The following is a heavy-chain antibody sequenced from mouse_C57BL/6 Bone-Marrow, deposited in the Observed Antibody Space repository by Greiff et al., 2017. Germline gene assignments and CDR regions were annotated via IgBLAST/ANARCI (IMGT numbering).Heavy chain of an antibody. D-gene: IGHD2-5*01. J-gene: IGHJ4*01. CDR1: GFTFSSYG. CDR3: ARRVYYSNYAYAMDY. V-gene: IGHV5-6*01. CDR2: ISSGGSYP. Sequence: EVQGVESGGDLVKPGGSLKLSCAASGFTFSSYGMSWVRQTPDKRLEWVATISSGGSYPYYPDSVKGRFTISRDNAKNTLYLQMSSLKSEDTAMYYCARRVYYSNYAYAMDYWGQGTSVTVSS.